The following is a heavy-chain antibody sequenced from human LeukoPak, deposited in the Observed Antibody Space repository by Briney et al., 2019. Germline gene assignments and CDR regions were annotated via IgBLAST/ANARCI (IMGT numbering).Heavy chain of an antibody. J-gene: IGHJ4*02. CDR1: GFTFSSYA. Sequence: PGGSLRLSCAASGFTFSSYAMSWVRQAPGKGLEWVSANSGSGGSTDYADSVKGRFTISRDNSKNTLYLQMNSLRAEDTAVYYCAKMSGYYDSSGHTPVDYWGQGTLATVSS. CDR2: NSGSGGST. V-gene: IGHV3-23*01. CDR3: AKMSGYYDSSGHTPVDY. D-gene: IGHD3-22*01.